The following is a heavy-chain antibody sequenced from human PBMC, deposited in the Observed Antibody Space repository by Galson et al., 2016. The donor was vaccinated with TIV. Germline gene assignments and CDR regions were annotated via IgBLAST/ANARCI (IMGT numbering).Heavy chain of an antibody. CDR1: EFTFNNYY. V-gene: IGHV3-74*01. CDR2: IRNDGTST. D-gene: IGHD3-10*01. CDR3: AKGRGSMFDY. J-gene: IGHJ4*02. Sequence: SLRLSCAVSEFTFNNYYIHWVRQAPGKGLVWVSRIRNDGTSTGHADSVKGRFTISRDNAKETVDLQMTSLRADDTAVYYCAKGRGSMFDYWGQGTVVTVSS.